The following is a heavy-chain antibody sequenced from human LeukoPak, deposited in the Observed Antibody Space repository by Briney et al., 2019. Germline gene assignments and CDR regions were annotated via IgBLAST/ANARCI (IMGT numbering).Heavy chain of an antibody. CDR2: IYSGTV. J-gene: IGHJ5*02. D-gene: IGHD3-10*01. CDR3: VKVGYGSGTWGWFAP. Sequence: SETLSLTCNVSGASISGHFWSWIRQSPGKGLECIGYIYSGTVDYNPSLKSRATISGDTSKNQVSLNLKSVTTVDTAMYYCVKVGYGSGTWGWFAPWGQGILVTVST. V-gene: IGHV4-59*11. CDR1: GASISGHF.